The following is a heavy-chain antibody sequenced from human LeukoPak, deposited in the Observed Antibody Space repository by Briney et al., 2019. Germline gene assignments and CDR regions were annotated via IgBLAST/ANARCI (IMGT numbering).Heavy chain of an antibody. V-gene: IGHV3-30-3*01. CDR2: ISYDGSNK. CDR1: GFTFSSYA. D-gene: IGHD5-12*01. J-gene: IGHJ4*02. CDR3: AKGRDSGYDRPYYFDN. Sequence: GGSLRLSCAASGFTFSSYAMHWVRQAPGKGLEWVAVISYDGSNKYYADSVKGRFTISRDNSKNTLYLQMNSLRVDDTAVYYCAKGRDSGYDRPYYFDNWGQGTLVTVSS.